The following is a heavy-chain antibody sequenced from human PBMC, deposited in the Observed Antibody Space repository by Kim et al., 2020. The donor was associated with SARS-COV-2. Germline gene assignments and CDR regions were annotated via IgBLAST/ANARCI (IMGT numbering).Heavy chain of an antibody. V-gene: IGHV4-39*01. D-gene: IGHD6-13*01. CDR2: IYYSGST. CDR3: ARIVGHSSSCPIDY. J-gene: IGHJ4*02. Sequence: SETLSLTCTVSGASISSSSYYWGWIRQPPGKGLEWIGSIYYSGSTYYNPSLKSRVTISVDTSKNQFSLKLSSVTAADTAVYYCARIVGHSSSCPIDYWGQGTLVTVSS. CDR1: GASISSSSYY.